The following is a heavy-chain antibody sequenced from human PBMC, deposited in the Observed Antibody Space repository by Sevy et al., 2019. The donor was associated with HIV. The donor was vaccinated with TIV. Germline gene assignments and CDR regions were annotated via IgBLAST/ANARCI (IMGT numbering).Heavy chain of an antibody. V-gene: IGHV3-33*01. J-gene: IGHJ6*02. D-gene: IGHD2-8*01. CDR3: ARAEYCTNGVCYTALYYYYYGMDV. CDR2: IWYDGSNN. CDR1: GFTFSSYG. Sequence: GGSLRLSCAASGFTFSSYGMHWVRQAPGKGLEWVAVIWYDGSNNYYADSVKGRFTISRDNSKNTLYLQMNSLRAEDTAVYYCARAEYCTNGVCYTALYYYYYGMDVWGQGTTVTVSS.